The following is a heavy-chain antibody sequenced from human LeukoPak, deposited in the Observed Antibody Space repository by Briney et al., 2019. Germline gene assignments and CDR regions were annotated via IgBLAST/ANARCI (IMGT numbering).Heavy chain of an antibody. CDR3: ASSKSYIFDDY. D-gene: IGHD3-10*01. V-gene: IGHV3-30*04. CDR2: ISDDGRGK. CDR1: GFTFSTYV. Sequence: GGSLRLSRAASGFTFSTYVMHWVRQAPGKGLEWVAVISDDGRGKYYADSVKGRFTISRDNSKDTLYLQMNSLRADDTAVYYCASSKSYIFDDYWGQGTLVTVSS. J-gene: IGHJ4*02.